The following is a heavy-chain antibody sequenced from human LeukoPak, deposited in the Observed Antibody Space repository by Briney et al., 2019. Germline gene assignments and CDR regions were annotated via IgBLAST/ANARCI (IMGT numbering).Heavy chain of an antibody. J-gene: IGHJ6*02. CDR3: ARAIFGDSYHGIDV. CDR2: IFVSGST. V-gene: IGHV4-4*07. CDR1: GGSIGNYY. D-gene: IGHD3-10*01. Sequence: MASECLSLTCTVSGGSIGNYYWTWIRQPAGKGLEWIGRIFVSGSTNYNPSLKGRVTMSVDTSKKQFSLRLTSMSAADTAVYFCARAIFGDSYHGIDVWGQGTTVTVSS.